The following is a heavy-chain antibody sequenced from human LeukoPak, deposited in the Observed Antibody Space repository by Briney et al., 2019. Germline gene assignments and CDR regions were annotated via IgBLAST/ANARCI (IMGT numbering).Heavy chain of an antibody. D-gene: IGHD1-26*01. V-gene: IGHV3-21*01. Sequence: GGSLRLSCAASGFTFSSYSMNWVRQAPGKGLEWVSSISSSSSYIYYADSVKGRFTISRDNAKNSLYLQMNSLRAEDTAVYYCARVRGGSYWDYFDYWGQGTLVTVSS. CDR1: GFTFSSYS. CDR3: ARVRGGSYWDYFDY. J-gene: IGHJ4*02. CDR2: ISSSSSYI.